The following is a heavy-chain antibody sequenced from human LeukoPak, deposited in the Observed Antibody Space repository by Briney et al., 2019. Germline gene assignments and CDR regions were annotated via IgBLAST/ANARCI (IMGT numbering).Heavy chain of an antibody. CDR2: INSDGSST. Sequence: PGGSLRLSCAASGFIFSSYWMHWVRQAPGKGLVWVSRINSDGSSTSYADSVKGRFTISRDNAKNSLYLQMNSLRAEDTALYYCAKDIAVSSSSPKTFDCWGQGTLVTVSS. J-gene: IGHJ4*02. CDR3: AKDIAVSSSSPKTFDC. V-gene: IGHV3-74*01. CDR1: GFIFSSYW. D-gene: IGHD6-6*01.